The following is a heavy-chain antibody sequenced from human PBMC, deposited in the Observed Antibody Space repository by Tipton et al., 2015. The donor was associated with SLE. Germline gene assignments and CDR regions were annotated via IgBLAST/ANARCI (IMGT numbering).Heavy chain of an antibody. D-gene: IGHD5-24*01. Sequence: TLSLTCNVSGGSISSGNYYWSWIRQPPGKVLEYIGYISHRGGTNYNPSLKGRVTISVATSKNQFSLKLRSVTAADTAVYYCARRGYKSWYFDLWGRGALVTVSS. CDR3: ARRGYKSWYFDL. CDR2: ISHRGGT. CDR1: GGSISSGNYY. V-gene: IGHV4-61*01. J-gene: IGHJ2*01.